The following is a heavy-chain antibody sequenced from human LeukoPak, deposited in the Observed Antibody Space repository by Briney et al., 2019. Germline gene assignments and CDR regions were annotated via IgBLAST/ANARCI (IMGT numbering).Heavy chain of an antibody. Sequence: PGGSLRLSCEASGFTFSGYAVTWIRQPPGKGLEWVEYNYYGSATYNPSLESRVTLSMDTSKNQYSLKMTSVTAADTAVYYCAREGGRQWLVSGALDSWGQGTLVTVSS. CDR3: AREGGRQWLVSGALDS. D-gene: IGHD6-19*01. V-gene: IGHV4-59*01. CDR2: NYYGSA. J-gene: IGHJ5*01. CDR1: GFTFSGYA.